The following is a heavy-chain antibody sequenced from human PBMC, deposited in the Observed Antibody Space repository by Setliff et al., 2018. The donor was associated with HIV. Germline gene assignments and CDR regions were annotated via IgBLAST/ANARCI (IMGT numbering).Heavy chain of an antibody. CDR1: GFTFTNAW. CDR2: IKSKTDGETE. D-gene: IGHD3-10*01. V-gene: IGHV3-15*01. J-gene: IGHJ4*02. Sequence: GGSLRLSCAASGFTFTNAWMSWVRQAPGKGLEWVGRIKSKTDGETEDYAAPVKGRFTISRDDSRSTLYLQMNSLITEDTALYHCTTAVAQNWYGSGNENYWGQGTLVTVSS. CDR3: TTAVAQNWYGSGNENY.